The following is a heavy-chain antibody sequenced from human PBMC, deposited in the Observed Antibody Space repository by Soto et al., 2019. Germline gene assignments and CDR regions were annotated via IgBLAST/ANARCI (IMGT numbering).Heavy chain of an antibody. CDR1: GGSISRYY. D-gene: IGHD3-10*01. CDR2: IYYSGST. Sequence: TSETLSLTCTVSGGSISRYYWSWIRHPPEKGLEWIGYIYYSGSTNYNPSLKSRVTISVDTSKNQFSLKLSSVTTADTAVYYCARGMVRARYPLPSHYYCYGMAVRTQRSTDTVSS. CDR3: ARGMVRARYPLPSHYYCYGMAV. V-gene: IGHV4-59*01. J-gene: IGHJ6*02.